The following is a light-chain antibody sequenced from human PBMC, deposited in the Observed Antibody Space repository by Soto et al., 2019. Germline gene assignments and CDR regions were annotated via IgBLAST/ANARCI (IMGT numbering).Light chain of an antibody. J-gene: IGKJ5*01. CDR2: GAS. Sequence: AIRMTQSPSSLSASIGDTVTITCRASQDIGSVLAWYQQKPGTAPKVLISGASDLHGGVPSRFSGSGSRTDFTLTITHLQSEDFATYYCQHYLNYPITFGQGTRLETK. CDR3: QHYLNYPIT. CDR1: QDIGSV. V-gene: IGKV1-8*01.